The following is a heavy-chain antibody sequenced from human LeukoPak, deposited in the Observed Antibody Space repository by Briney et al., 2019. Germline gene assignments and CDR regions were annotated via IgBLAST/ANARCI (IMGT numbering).Heavy chain of an antibody. V-gene: IGHV4-39*01. J-gene: IGHJ3*02. CDR3: ARRCSGGSCYDAFDI. Sequence: SETLSLTCTVSGGSISSSSYYWGWIRQPPGKGLEWIWSLYYSGSTYYNPSLKSRVTISVGTSKNQFSLKLSSVTAADTAVYYCARRCSGGSCYDAFDIWGQGTMVTVSS. D-gene: IGHD2-15*01. CDR1: GGSISSSSYY. CDR2: LYYSGST.